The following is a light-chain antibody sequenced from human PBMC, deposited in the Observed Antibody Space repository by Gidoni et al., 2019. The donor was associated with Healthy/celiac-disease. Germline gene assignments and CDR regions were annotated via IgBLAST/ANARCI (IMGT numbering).Light chain of an antibody. J-gene: IGLJ2*01. CDR2: GKN. CDR1: SLRSYY. CDR3: NSRDSSGNHVV. V-gene: IGLV3-19*01. Sequence: SSELTQAPAVSVALGQTVRITCQGDSLRSYYASWYQQKPGQAPVLVIYGKNNRPSGIPDRFSGSSSGNTASLTITGAQAEDEADYYCNSRDSSGNHVVFGGGIKLTVL.